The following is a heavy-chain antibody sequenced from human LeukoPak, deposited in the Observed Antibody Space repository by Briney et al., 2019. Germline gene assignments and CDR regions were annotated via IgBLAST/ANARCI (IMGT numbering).Heavy chain of an antibody. D-gene: IGHD6-13*01. J-gene: IGHJ3*02. Sequence: SQTLSLTCAVSGGSISSGGYSWSWIRQPPGQGLEWIGYIYHSGSTYYNPSLKSRVTISVDRSKNQFSLKLSSVTAADRAVYYCAREKTIAGDAFDIWGQGTMVTVSS. CDR3: AREKTIAGDAFDI. CDR1: GGSISSGGYS. V-gene: IGHV4-30-2*01. CDR2: IYHSGST.